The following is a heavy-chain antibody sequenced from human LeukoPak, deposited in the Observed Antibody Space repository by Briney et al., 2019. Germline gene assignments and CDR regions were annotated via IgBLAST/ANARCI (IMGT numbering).Heavy chain of an antibody. CDR1: GGSFSGYY. CDR3: GSLGSSSGRHDY. J-gene: IGHJ4*02. V-gene: IGHV4-34*01. D-gene: IGHD6-13*01. Sequence: SETLSLTCAVYGGSFSGYYWSWIRQPPGKGLEWIGEINHSGSTNYNPSLKSRVTISVDTSKNQFALKVSSVTAADTAVYDCGSLGSSSGRHDYWGQGTLVTVSS. CDR2: INHSGST.